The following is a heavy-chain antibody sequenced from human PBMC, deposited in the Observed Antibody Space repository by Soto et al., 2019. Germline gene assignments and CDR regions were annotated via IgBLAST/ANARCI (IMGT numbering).Heavy chain of an antibody. CDR3: ASFRQYYFDY. CDR1: GFTFSDYY. J-gene: IGHJ4*02. D-gene: IGHD4-4*01. CDR2: ISSSGSTI. V-gene: IGHV3-11*01. Sequence: GGSLRLSCAASGFTFSDYYMSWIRQAPGKGLEWVSYISSSGSTIYYADAVKGRCTISRDNAKNSLYLQMNSLRAEDTPVYYCASFRQYYFDYWGQGTLVTVSS.